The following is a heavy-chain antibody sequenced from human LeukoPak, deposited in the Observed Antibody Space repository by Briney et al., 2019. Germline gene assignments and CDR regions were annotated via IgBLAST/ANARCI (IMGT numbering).Heavy chain of an antibody. Sequence: ASVKVSCKASGYTFTGYYMHWVRQAPGQGLEWMGIINPSGGSTSYAQKFQGRVTMTRDMSTSTVYMELSSLRSEDTAVYYCARDLQRIMITFGGVIPKPTVPHYWGQGTLVTVSS. CDR3: ARDLQRIMITFGGVIPKPTVPHY. CDR2: INPSGGST. V-gene: IGHV1-46*01. J-gene: IGHJ4*02. CDR1: GYTFTGYY. D-gene: IGHD3-16*02.